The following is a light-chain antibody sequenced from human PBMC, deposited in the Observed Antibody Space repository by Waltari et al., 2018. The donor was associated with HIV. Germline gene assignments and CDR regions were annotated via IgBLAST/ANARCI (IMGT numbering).Light chain of an antibody. V-gene: IGLV2-8*01. J-gene: IGLJ1*01. CDR1: SSDDGGYNS. CDR2: EVT. Sequence: QSALTQPPSASGSPGQSVTISCTGTSSDDGGYNSFSWYQQPPGKAPKLMIYEVTKRPLGVPDRFSGSKSGNTASLTVSGLQAEDEADYDCSSYAGSNNFVFGTGTKVTVL. CDR3: SSYAGSNNFV.